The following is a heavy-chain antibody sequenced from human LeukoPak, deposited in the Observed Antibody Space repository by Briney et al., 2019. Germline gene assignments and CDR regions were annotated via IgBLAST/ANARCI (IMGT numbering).Heavy chain of an antibody. Sequence: PSETLSLTCAVYGGSFSGYYWSWIRQPPGKGLEWIGEINHSGSTNYNPSLKSRVTISVDTSKNQFSLKLSSVTAADTAVYYCARGGQWLVRGYFDYWGQGTLVTVSS. CDR2: INHSGST. CDR3: ARGGQWLVRGYFDY. D-gene: IGHD6-19*01. V-gene: IGHV4-34*01. CDR1: GGSFSGYY. J-gene: IGHJ4*02.